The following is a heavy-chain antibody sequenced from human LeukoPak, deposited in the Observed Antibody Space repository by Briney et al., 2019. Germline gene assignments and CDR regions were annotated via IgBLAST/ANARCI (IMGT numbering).Heavy chain of an antibody. D-gene: IGHD7-27*01. J-gene: IGHJ4*02. CDR2: IYRSGST. V-gene: IGHV3-53*01. CDR1: EFTVSSNY. CDR3: ARTLLGKGNYFDF. Sequence: PGGSLRLSCAASEFTVSSNYMSWVRQAPGKGLEWVSIIYRSGSTYHADSVKGRFTISRDNSNNTVFLHMNSLRVEDTAVYYCARTLLGKGNYFDFWGQGTLAIVSS.